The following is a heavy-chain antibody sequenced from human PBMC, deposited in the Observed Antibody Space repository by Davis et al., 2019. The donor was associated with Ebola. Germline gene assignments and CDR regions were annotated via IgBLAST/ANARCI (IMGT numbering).Heavy chain of an antibody. V-gene: IGHV5-51*01. CDR2: IYPGDSDT. Sequence: GESLKISCKGSGYSFTSYWIGWVRQMPGKGLEWMGIIYPGDSDTRYSPSFQGQVTISADKSISTAYLQWNYLEASDTAMYYCAAGYSSKWFPSFDYWGQGTLVTVSS. CDR3: AAGYSSKWFPSFDY. CDR1: GYSFTSYW. J-gene: IGHJ4*02. D-gene: IGHD5-12*01.